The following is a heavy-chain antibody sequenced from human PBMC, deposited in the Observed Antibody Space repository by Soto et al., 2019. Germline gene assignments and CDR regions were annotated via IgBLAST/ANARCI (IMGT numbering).Heavy chain of an antibody. CDR1: GFTFSSYW. J-gene: IGHJ4*02. D-gene: IGHD6-19*01. CDR3: ETDRIAVAALDS. CDR2: IISDGSGT. V-gene: IGHV3-74*01. Sequence: PGGSLRLSCAASGFTFSSYWMHWVRQVPGKGLMWVSRIISDGSGTSYADSVKGRFTISRDNARNTLYLQMNSLRAEDTAVYYCETDRIAVAALDSWGQGTLVTVSS.